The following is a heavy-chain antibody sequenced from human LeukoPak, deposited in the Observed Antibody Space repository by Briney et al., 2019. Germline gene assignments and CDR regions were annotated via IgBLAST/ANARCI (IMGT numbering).Heavy chain of an antibody. V-gene: IGHV1-2*02. CDR1: GYTFTGYY. CDR3: ARPAGVSSSWYPDAFDI. Sequence: GASVKVSCKASGYTFTGYYMHWVRQAPGQGLEWMGWINPKSGGTNYAQKFQGRVTTTRDTSISTAYMELSRLRSDDTAVYYCARPAGVSSSWYPDAFDIWGQGTMVTVSS. D-gene: IGHD6-13*01. J-gene: IGHJ3*02. CDR2: INPKSGGT.